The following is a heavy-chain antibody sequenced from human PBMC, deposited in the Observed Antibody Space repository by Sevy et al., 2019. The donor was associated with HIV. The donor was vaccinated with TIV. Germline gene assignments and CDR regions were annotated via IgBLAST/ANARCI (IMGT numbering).Heavy chain of an antibody. J-gene: IGHJ4*02. V-gene: IGHV4-59*01. CDR2: IYYSGST. D-gene: IGHD5-18*01. CDR3: ARSFYVDTTMVTVY. Sequence: SETLSLTCTVSGGSISSYYWSWIRQPPGKGLEWIGYIYYSGSTNYNPSLKSRFTISVDTSKNQFSLKLSSVTAADTAVYYCARSFYVDTTMVTVYWGQGTLVTDSS. CDR1: GGSISSYY.